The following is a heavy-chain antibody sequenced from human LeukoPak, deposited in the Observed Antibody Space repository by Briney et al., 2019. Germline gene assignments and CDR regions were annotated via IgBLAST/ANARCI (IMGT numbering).Heavy chain of an antibody. CDR1: GFTFRSYG. J-gene: IGHJ4*02. V-gene: IGHV3-33*01. D-gene: IGHD6-13*01. Sequence: GGSLRLSCAASGFTFRSYGMHWVRQAPGKGLEWVAVIWYDGSNKYYADSVKGRFTISRDNSKNTLFLHMNSLRADDTAVYYCARDIYTSSRGDIDYWGQGTLVTVSS. CDR3: ARDIYTSSRGDIDY. CDR2: IWYDGSNK.